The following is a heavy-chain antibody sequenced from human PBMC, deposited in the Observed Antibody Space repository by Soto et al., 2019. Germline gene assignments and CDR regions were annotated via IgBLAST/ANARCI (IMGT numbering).Heavy chain of an antibody. CDR3: ARVGYYGSGSLIDY. V-gene: IGHV3-64*01. Sequence: GGSLRLSCAASGFTFSSYAMHWVRQAPGKGLEYVSAISSNGGSTYYANSVKGRFTISRDNSKNTLYLQMGSLRAEDMAVYYCARVGYYGSGSLIDYWGQGTLVTVSS. J-gene: IGHJ4*02. CDR2: ISSNGGST. CDR1: GFTFSSYA. D-gene: IGHD3-10*01.